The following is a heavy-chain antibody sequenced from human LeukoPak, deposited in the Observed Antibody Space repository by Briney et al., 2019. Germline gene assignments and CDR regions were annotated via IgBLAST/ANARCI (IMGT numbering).Heavy chain of an antibody. Sequence: SETLSLTCTVSGYSISSGYYWGWIRQPPGKGLEWIGYIYYSGSTNYNPSLKSRVTISVDTSKNQFSLKLSSVTAADTTVYYCARVYYSNSYDYWYFDLWGRGTLVTVSS. J-gene: IGHJ2*01. V-gene: IGHV4-61*01. CDR2: IYYSGST. D-gene: IGHD6-13*01. CDR3: ARVYYSNSYDYWYFDL. CDR1: GYSISSGYY.